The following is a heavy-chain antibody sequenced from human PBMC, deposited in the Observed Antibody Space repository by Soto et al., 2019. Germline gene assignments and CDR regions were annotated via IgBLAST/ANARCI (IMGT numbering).Heavy chain of an antibody. J-gene: IGHJ6*02. CDR1: GFPVSDYY. CDR2: TTSSGTTI. V-gene: IGHV3-11*01. D-gene: IGHD6-13*01. Sequence: QVQLVESGGGLVKPGGSLRLSCAASGFPVSDYYMSWVRQAPGKGLEWVSYTTSSGTTIYNADSVQGRFTISRDNAKNSLYLQMNSLRAEDTAVYYSARDRSSSWYGRGYHYYGMDVWDQGTTVTVSS. CDR3: ARDRSSSWYGRGYHYYGMDV.